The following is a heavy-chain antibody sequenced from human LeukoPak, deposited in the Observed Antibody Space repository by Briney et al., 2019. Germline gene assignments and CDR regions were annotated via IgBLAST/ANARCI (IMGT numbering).Heavy chain of an antibody. V-gene: IGHV3-30*03. CDR1: GFTFSSYG. CDR2: ISYDGSNK. CDR3: ARGNSDSWNYKRGFDH. J-gene: IGHJ5*02. Sequence: AGGSLRLSCAAAGFTFSSYGMHWVRQAPGKGLEWVAVISYDGSNKYYADSVKGRFTISRDNSKNTLYLQMNSLRAEDTAVYYCARGNSDSWNYKRGFDHWGQGTLVTVSS. D-gene: IGHD1-7*01.